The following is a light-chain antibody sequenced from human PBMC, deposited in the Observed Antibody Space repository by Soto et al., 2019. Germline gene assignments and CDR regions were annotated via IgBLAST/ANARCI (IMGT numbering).Light chain of an antibody. CDR2: EVS. V-gene: IGLV2-14*01. Sequence: QSALTQPASVSGSPGQSITISCTGTSSDVGGYNYVSWYQQHPGKAPKLMIYEVSNRPSGVSNRFSGSKSGNTASLTISGLQAEDEADYYCSSYTSYSILYVFGTGTKLTV. CDR3: SSYTSYSILYV. J-gene: IGLJ1*01. CDR1: SSDVGGYNY.